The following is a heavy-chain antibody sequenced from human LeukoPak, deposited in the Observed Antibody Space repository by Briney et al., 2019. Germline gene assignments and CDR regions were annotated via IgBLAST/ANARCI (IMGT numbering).Heavy chain of an antibody. V-gene: IGHV3-30*18. CDR1: GFTFRSSA. J-gene: IGHJ4*02. D-gene: IGHD5-24*01. CDR3: AKDLEAKYCNY. Sequence: GGSLRLSCVTSGFTFRSSAMHWVRQAPGRGLEWIAFISWDGAVIYYADSVKGRFTISRDTSKRTVSLQVDSLRAKDTAVYYCAKDLEAKYCNYWGQGALVTVSS. CDR2: ISWDGAVI.